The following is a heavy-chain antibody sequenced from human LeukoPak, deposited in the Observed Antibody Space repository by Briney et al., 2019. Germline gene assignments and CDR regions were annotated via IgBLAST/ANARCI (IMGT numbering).Heavy chain of an antibody. CDR2: INPNSGGT. V-gene: IGHV1-2*02. Sequence: GASVKASCKASGYTFTGYYMHWVRQAPGQGLEWMGWINPNSGGTNYAQKFQGRVTMTRDTSISTAYMELSRLRSDDTAVYYCARGYYDSSGYPSGGMDVWGQGTTVTVSS. J-gene: IGHJ6*02. D-gene: IGHD3-22*01. CDR1: GYTFTGYY. CDR3: ARGYYDSSGYPSGGMDV.